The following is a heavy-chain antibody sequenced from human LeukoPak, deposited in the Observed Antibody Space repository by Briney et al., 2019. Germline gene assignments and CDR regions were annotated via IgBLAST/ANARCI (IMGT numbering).Heavy chain of an antibody. CDR1: GYTFTSYD. D-gene: IGHD3-3*01. J-gene: IGHJ4*02. CDR3: ARGPTPRRITIFGVLIRYYFDY. CDR2: MNPNSGNT. V-gene: IGHV1-8*03. Sequence: ASVKVSCKASGYTFTSYDINWVRQATGQGLEWMGWMNPNSGNTGYAQKFQGRVTITRNTSISTAYMELISLRSEDTAVYYCARGPTPRRITIFGVLIRYYFDYWGQGTLVTVSS.